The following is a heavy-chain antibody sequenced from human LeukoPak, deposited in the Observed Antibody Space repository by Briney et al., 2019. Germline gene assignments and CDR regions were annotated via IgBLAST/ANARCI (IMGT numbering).Heavy chain of an antibody. J-gene: IGHJ3*02. CDR1: GYTFTGYY. Sequence: ASVKVSCKASGYTFTGYYMHWVRQAPGQGLEWMGWINPNSGGTNYAQKFQGRVTMTRDTSTSTVYMGLSSLRSEDTAVYYCARVRDGYNDAYDIWGQGAMVTVPS. V-gene: IGHV1-2*02. CDR3: ARVRDGYNDAYDI. D-gene: IGHD5-24*01. CDR2: INPNSGGT.